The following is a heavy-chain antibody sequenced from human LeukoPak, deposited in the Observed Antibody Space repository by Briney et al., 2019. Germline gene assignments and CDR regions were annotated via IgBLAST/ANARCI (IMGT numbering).Heavy chain of an antibody. D-gene: IGHD5-24*01. CDR1: GGSISSGGYY. CDR3: ARDVGRWLQFYY. J-gene: IGHJ4*02. Sequence: SETLSLTCTVSGGSISSGGYYWSWIRQPPGKGLEWIGYIYHSGSTYYNPSLKSRVTISVDRSKNQFSLKLSSVTAADTAVYYCARDVGRWLQFYYWGQGTLVTVSS. CDR2: IYHSGST. V-gene: IGHV4-30-2*01.